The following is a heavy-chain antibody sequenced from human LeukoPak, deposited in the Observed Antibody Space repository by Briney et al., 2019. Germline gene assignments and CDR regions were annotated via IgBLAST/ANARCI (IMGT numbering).Heavy chain of an antibody. V-gene: IGHV3-21*01. D-gene: IGHD3-3*01. Sequence: GGSLRLSCAASGYTFSSYSMNWVRQAPGKGLEWVSSISSSSSYIYYADSVKGRFTISRDNAKNSLYLQMNSLRAEDTAVYYCARDLRFLEWLPPGDYWGQGTLVTVSS. CDR2: ISSSSSYI. CDR3: ARDLRFLEWLPPGDY. CDR1: GYTFSSYS. J-gene: IGHJ4*02.